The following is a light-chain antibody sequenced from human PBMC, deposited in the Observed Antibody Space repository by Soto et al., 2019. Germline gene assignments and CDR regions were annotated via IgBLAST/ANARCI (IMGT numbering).Light chain of an antibody. Sequence: DVVMTQSPLSLPVTPGEPASISCRSRQSLLHANGNNYLHWYLQTKGQSPQILIYEVSNRFSGVPDRFSGSGSGTDCTLKISRVEAEDVGVYYCMQSIQLPITFGQGTRLEI. CDR2: EVS. CDR1: QSLLHANGNNY. J-gene: IGKJ5*01. CDR3: MQSIQLPIT. V-gene: IGKV2D-29*02.